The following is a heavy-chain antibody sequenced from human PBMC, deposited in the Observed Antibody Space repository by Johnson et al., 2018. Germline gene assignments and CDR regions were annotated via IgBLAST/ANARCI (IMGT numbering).Heavy chain of an antibody. CDR3: AKGDYYDSSGTSDDAFDI. V-gene: IGHV3-43D*03. D-gene: IGHD3-22*01. Sequence: VQLVQSGGGLVKPGGSLRLSCAASGFTFDDYAMHWVRQAPGKGLEWVSLISRDGGSTYYADSVKGRFTISRDNSKNSLYLQMYSLRVEDTALYYCAKGDYYDSSGTSDDAFDIWGQGTMVTVSS. CDR2: ISRDGGST. CDR1: GFTFDDYA. J-gene: IGHJ3*02.